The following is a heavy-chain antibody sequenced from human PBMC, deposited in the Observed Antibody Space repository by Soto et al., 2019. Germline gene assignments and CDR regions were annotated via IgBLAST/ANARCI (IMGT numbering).Heavy chain of an antibody. CDR2: IYYSGST. J-gene: IGHJ4*02. D-gene: IGHD3-10*01. CDR3: ASLRGGFGELFWFDY. Sequence: SETLSLTCTVSGGSISSSSYYWGWIRQPPGKGLEWIGSIYYSGSTYYNPSLKSRVTISVDTSKNQFSLKLSSVTAADTAVYYCASLRGGFGELFWFDYWGQGTLVTVSS. V-gene: IGHV4-39*01. CDR1: GGSISSSSYY.